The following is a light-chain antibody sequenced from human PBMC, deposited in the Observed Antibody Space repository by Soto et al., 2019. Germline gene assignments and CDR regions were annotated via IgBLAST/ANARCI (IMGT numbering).Light chain of an antibody. Sequence: DIVLTQSPGTLSLSPGERATLSCRASQSVDSSYLAWYQQKPGQAPRLLIYGAASRATGIPDRFSGSGSGTDFTLTISRLEPEDCAVYYCHPYGGSPPRTFGQGTKVEIK. CDR1: QSVDSSY. V-gene: IGKV3-20*01. CDR3: HPYGGSPPRT. CDR2: GAA. J-gene: IGKJ1*01.